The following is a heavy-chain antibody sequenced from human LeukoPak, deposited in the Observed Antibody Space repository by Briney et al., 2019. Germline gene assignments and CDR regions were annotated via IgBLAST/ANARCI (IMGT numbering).Heavy chain of an antibody. V-gene: IGHV3-74*01. J-gene: IGHJ4*02. D-gene: IGHD5-18*01. CDR1: GFTFGSYW. CDR3: ARGGGHSYGPFDY. Sequence: GGSPRLSCAASGFTFGSYWMHWVRQAPGKGLVWVSRINSDGSSTSYADSVKGRFTISRDNAKNTLYLQMNSLRAEDTAVYYCARGGGHSYGPFDYWGQGTLVTVSS. CDR2: INSDGSST.